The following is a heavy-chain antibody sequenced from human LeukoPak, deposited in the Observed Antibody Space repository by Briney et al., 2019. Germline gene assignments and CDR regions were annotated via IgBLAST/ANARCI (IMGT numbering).Heavy chain of an antibody. D-gene: IGHD2-21*01. CDR3: ARIKVNSAYFDY. CDR1: GFTFSSNW. Sequence: TGGSLRLSCAASGFTFSSNWMSWVRQATGKGLEWVANIKEDGSEKYYVDSVKGRFTISRDNAKNSLYLQMNSLRAEDTAVYYCARIKVNSAYFDYWGQGTLVTVSP. J-gene: IGHJ4*02. CDR2: IKEDGSEK. V-gene: IGHV3-7*04.